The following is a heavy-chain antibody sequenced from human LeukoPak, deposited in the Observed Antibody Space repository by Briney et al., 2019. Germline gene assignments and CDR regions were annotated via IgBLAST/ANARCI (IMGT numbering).Heavy chain of an antibody. V-gene: IGHV3-30*18. CDR2: ISYDGSNK. Sequence: PGGSLRLTCAASGVTFSSYGMHWVRQAPGKGLEWGAVISYDGSNKYYADSVKGRFTISRDNSKNTLYLQMNSLRAEDTAVYYCAKDGCTNGVLTCAEYFQHWGQGTLVTVSS. D-gene: IGHD2-8*01. J-gene: IGHJ1*01. CDR3: AKDGCTNGVLTCAEYFQH. CDR1: GVTFSSYG.